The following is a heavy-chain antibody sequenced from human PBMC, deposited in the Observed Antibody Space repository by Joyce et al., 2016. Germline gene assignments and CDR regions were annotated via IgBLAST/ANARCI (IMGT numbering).Heavy chain of an antibody. CDR2: ISYDGSNK. V-gene: IGHV3-30*03. CDR3: ARALGWDSNSCHDY. Sequence: QVQLVESGGGVVQPGRSLRLSCAASGFTFSNYGMHWVHQAPGKGLEWVAVISYDGSNKYYVDSVKGRFTISRDNSKNTLYLQMNSLRPEDTAVYYCARALGWDSNSCHDYWGQGTLVTVSS. CDR1: GFTFSNYG. J-gene: IGHJ4*02. D-gene: IGHD6-13*01.